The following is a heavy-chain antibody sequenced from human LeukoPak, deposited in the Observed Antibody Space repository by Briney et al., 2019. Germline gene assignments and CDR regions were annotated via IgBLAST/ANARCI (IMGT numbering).Heavy chain of an antibody. J-gene: IGHJ4*02. D-gene: IGHD5-24*01. CDR2: IRTSGDTT. CDR3: GGAGDGYNYVY. CDR1: GFTFSSYA. Sequence: GGSLRLSCAASGFTFSSYAMSWVRQAPGKGLEWVSTIRTSGDTTYYADSVKGRFTISRDNSKNTLYLQMNSLRAEDTAVYYCGGAGDGYNYVYWGQGTLVTVSS. V-gene: IGHV3-23*01.